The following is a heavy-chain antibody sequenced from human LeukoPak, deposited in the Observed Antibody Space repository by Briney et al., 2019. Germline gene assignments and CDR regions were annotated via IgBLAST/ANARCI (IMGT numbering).Heavy chain of an antibody. CDR2: IYHSGST. CDR3: ARLLGY. Sequence: SETLSLTCAVSGYSISSGYYWGWIRQPPGKGLEWIGSIYHSGSTYYNPSLKSRVTISVDTSKNQFSLRLSSVTAADTAVYYCARLLGYWGQGTLVTVSS. D-gene: IGHD7-27*01. CDR1: GYSISSGYY. J-gene: IGHJ4*02. V-gene: IGHV4-38-2*01.